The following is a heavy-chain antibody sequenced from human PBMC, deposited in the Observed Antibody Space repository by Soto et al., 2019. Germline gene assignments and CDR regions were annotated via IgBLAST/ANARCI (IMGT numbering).Heavy chain of an antibody. CDR1: GFTFSTCW. Sequence: EVKVVESGGGLVQPGGSLRLSCAASGFTFSTCWRHWVRQVPGKGLVWVSRIKGDGSSLTYADSVKGRFTISRDNVENTVYLQMGSLRADDTAVYYCARGLKNYYGVDVWGQGTTVTVSS. V-gene: IGHV3-74*01. CDR3: ARGLKNYYGVDV. CDR2: IKGDGSSL. J-gene: IGHJ6*02.